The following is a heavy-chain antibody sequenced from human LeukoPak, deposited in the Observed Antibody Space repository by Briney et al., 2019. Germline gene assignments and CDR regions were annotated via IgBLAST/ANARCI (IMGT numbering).Heavy chain of an antibody. Sequence: GGSLRLSCAASRFTFSSYEMNWVRQAPGKGLEWVSYISSSGSTIYYADSVKGRFTISRDNAKNSLYMQMESLRDEDTAIYYCARDTLEYSNSPDALDIWGQGTMVTVSS. J-gene: IGHJ3*02. V-gene: IGHV3-48*03. CDR2: ISSSGSTI. CDR3: ARDTLEYSNSPDALDI. CDR1: RFTFSSYE. D-gene: IGHD4-23*01.